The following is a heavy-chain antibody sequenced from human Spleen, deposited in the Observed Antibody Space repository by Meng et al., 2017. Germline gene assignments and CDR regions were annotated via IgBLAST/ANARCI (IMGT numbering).Heavy chain of an antibody. D-gene: IGHD3-10*01. CDR2: FVSNAEK. Sequence: QAQLLQSGAEVKKPGASVSLSCKASGYTSASYGISWFRQAPGQGLEWMGWFVSNAEKYPEQKFQGRVTMTRDTHTSTDFMELRSLRFDDTAVYYCARGTPGRSYSDYWGQGTLVTVSS. J-gene: IGHJ4*02. CDR1: GYTSASYG. CDR3: ARGTPGRSYSDY. V-gene: IGHV1-18*01.